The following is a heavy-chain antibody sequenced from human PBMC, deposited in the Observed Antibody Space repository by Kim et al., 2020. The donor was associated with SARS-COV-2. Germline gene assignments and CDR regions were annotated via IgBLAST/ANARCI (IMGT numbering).Heavy chain of an antibody. J-gene: IGHJ4*02. CDR3: AKSYGSGSYYGRPRGRDY. CDR2: ISGSGGST. D-gene: IGHD3-10*01. Sequence: GGSLRLSCAASGFTFSSYAMSWVRQAPGKGLEWVSAISGSGGSTYYADSVKGRFTISRDNSKNTLYLQMNSLRAEDTAVYYCAKSYGSGSYYGRPRGRDYWGQGTLVTVSS. CDR1: GFTFSSYA. V-gene: IGHV3-23*01.